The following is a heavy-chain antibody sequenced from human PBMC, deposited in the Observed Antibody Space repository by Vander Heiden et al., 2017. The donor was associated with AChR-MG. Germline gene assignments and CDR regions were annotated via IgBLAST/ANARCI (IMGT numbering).Heavy chain of an antibody. CDR1: GFTFSDYY. CDR2: ISSSGSTI. V-gene: IGHV3-11*01. J-gene: IGHJ4*02. CDR3: ARAPGHPAPPVDY. Sequence: QVQLVESGGGLVKPGGSLRLSCAASGFTFSDYYMSGIRQAPWKGLEWVSYISSSGSTIYYADAVKGRFTISRDNAKNSLYLQMNRMRAEDTAVYYCARAPGHPAPPVDYWGQGTLVTVSS. D-gene: IGHD2-2*01.